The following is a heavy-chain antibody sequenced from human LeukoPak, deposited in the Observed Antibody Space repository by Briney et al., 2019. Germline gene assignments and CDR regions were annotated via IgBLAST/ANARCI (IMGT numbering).Heavy chain of an antibody. V-gene: IGHV4-4*07. J-gene: IGHJ6*03. Sequence: GSLRLSCAASGFTVSSNYMSWIRQPAGKGLEWIGRIYTSGSTNYNPSLKSRVTMSVDTSKDQFSLKLSSVTAADTAVYYCAREPTTVFYYYYYMDVWGKGTTVTVSS. D-gene: IGHD4-11*01. CDR2: IYTSGST. CDR1: GFTVSSNY. CDR3: AREPTTVFYYYYYMDV.